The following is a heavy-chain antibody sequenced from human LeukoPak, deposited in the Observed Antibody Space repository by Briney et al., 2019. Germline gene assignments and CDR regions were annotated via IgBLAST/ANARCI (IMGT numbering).Heavy chain of an antibody. CDR3: VRDRGGTYMYFQH. J-gene: IGHJ1*01. Sequence: GGSLRLSCAASGFTFSDYYMSWIRQAPGKGLEWVSYISSSASTIYYADSVKGRFTISRDNAKNSLFLQMNSLRAEDTALYYCVRDRGGTYMYFQHWGQGTLVTVSS. V-gene: IGHV3-11*01. CDR1: GFTFSDYY. CDR2: ISSSASTI. D-gene: IGHD1-26*01.